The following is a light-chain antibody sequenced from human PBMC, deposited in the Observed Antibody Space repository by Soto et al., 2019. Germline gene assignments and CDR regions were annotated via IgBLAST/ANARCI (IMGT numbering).Light chain of an antibody. CDR1: ETLGRNY. J-gene: IGKJ4*01. Sequence: ETLLTQSPGTLSLSPGERATLSCRASETLGRNYLAWYQQKPGQAPRLLIHRIYIRAAGIPDRFSGSASGTDFTLTISRLEPDDFAMYYCQQYGSSPPLTFGGGTKVEIK. CDR2: RIY. CDR3: QQYGSSPPLT. V-gene: IGKV3-20*01.